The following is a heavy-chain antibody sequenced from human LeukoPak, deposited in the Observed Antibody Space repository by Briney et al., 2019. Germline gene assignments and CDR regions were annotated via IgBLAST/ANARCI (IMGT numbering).Heavy chain of an antibody. CDR2: IRSKAYGGKT. J-gene: IGHJ4*02. D-gene: IGHD5-24*01. CDR3: TRARIRDGYTKKGLYYFDY. V-gene: IGHV3-49*04. CDR1: GCTLVEYA. Sequence: GWSLTHSCTATGCTLVEYAMSWVRQAPGKGLEWVGFIRSKAYGGKTEYAASVKGRSTISRDYSKSIAYLQMNSMKTEDTAVYYCTRARIRDGYTKKGLYYFDYWGQGALVTVSS.